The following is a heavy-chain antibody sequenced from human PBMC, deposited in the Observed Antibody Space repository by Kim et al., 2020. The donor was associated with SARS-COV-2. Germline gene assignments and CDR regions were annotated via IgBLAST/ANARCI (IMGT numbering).Heavy chain of an antibody. CDR1: GGSMNSYY. V-gene: IGHV4-59*01. D-gene: IGHD3-22*01. Sequence: SETLSLTCTVSGGSMNSYYWNWLRQAPGKGLEWLGYVYYSGTINYNPSLQSRVTISLDTSKNQFSLNLTSVTAADAAVYYCSRADYYYHVSGYYYSGSFDYWGQGILVTVSS. CDR2: VYYSGTI. CDR3: SRADYYYHVSGYYYSGSFDY. J-gene: IGHJ4*02.